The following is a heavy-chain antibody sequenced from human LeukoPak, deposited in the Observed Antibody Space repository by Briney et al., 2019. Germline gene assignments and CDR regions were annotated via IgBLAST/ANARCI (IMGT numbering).Heavy chain of an antibody. CDR2: INWDGGST. J-gene: IGHJ4*02. CDR1: GFVFDDYT. Sequence: GGSLRLSCVASGFVFDDYTMHWVRQAPGKGLQWVSLINWDGGSTYYDASVKGRFTVSRDNSKNSLYLQMNSLRTEDTAFYYCATGDEDSPMNFYRWVQGTLVTVSS. CDR3: ATGDEDSPMNFYR. V-gene: IGHV3-43*01. D-gene: IGHD5-18*01.